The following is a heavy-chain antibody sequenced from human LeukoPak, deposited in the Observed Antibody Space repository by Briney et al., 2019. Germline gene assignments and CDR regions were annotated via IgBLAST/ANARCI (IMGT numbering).Heavy chain of an antibody. D-gene: IGHD2-2*01. CDR3: ARVEARGSKYQLLHYPNWFDP. J-gene: IGHJ5*02. Sequence: SETLSLTCTVSGGSISGYHWSWIRQSPGKGLEWIGYISYSGSTNYNSSLRSRVIISVDTSQNQFSLKLSTVTAADTAVYYCARVEARGSKYQLLHYPNWFDPWGQGTLVTVSS. CDR1: GGSISGYH. V-gene: IGHV4-59*01. CDR2: ISYSGST.